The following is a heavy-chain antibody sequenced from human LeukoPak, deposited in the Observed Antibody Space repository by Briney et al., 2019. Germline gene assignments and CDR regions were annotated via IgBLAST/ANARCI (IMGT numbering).Heavy chain of an antibody. CDR3: ARGLDSGYDPISYY. CDR1: GASISSSSYY. Sequence: KSSETLSLTCTVSGASISSSSYYWSWIRQPPGKGLEWIGEINHSGSTNYNPSLKSRVTISVDTSKNQFSLKLSSVTAADTAVYYCARGLDSGYDPISYYWGQGTLVTVSS. D-gene: IGHD5-12*01. CDR2: INHSGST. J-gene: IGHJ4*02. V-gene: IGHV4-39*07.